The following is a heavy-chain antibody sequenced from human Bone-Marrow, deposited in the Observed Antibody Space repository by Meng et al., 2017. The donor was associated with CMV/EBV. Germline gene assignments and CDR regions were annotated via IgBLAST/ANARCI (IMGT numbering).Heavy chain of an antibody. CDR1: GYPFTSYG. V-gene: IGHV1-18*01. D-gene: IGHD6-19*01. J-gene: IGHJ4*02. CDR3: ARALPIAVAGNHFDV. CDR2: ISPVTYVT. Sequence: ASVKVSCKTSGYPFTSYGISWVRQAPGQGLEWMGWISPVTYVTNYAQKFQGRVTMTKDTSISTAYMELTGLTFDDTAAYFCARALPIAVAGNHFDVWGQGTSVTVSS.